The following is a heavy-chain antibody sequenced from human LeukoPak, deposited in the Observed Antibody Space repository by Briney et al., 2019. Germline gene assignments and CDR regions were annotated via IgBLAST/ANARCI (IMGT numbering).Heavy chain of an antibody. CDR3: VRHLYEGGANHVFVC. CDR2: IHPADSDT. CDR1: GYSFTNYW. J-gene: IGHJ4*02. V-gene: IGHV5-51*01. D-gene: IGHD3-16*01. Sequence: GESLKISCKGSGYSFTNYWIGWVRQMPGKGLEYMCLIHPADSDTRYSPSFQGQVTISADKSISTAYLQWSSLKASDTAMYYCVRHLYEGGANHVFVCWGQGTLVTVSS.